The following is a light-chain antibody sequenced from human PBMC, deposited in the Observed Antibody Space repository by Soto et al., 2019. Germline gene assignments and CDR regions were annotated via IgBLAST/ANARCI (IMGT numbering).Light chain of an antibody. CDR1: QTVTSNY. J-gene: IGKJ2*01. CDR2: GAS. Sequence: EVVLTQSPGTLSLSPGERATLSCRASQTVTSNYLAWYQQKPGQAPRLLIYGASSRATDIPHRFSGSGSGTDFTLTISRREPEDFSLYYCQQYLSLPVTFGQGTKLEIK. CDR3: QQYLSLPVT. V-gene: IGKV3-20*01.